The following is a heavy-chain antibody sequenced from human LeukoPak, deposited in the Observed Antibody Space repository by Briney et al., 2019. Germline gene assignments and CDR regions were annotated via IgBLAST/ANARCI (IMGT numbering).Heavy chain of an antibody. D-gene: IGHD2-2*01. CDR1: GFTFSSYA. CDR2: ISGSGGST. Sequence: GGSLRLSCAASGFTFSSYAMGWVRQAPGKGLEWVSAISGSGGSTYYADSVKGRFTISRDNSKNTLYLQMNSLRAEDTAVYYFAKDAVGYCSSTSCYDSYTSYFDYWGQGTLVTVSS. V-gene: IGHV3-23*01. CDR3: AKDAVGYCSSTSCYDSYTSYFDY. J-gene: IGHJ4*02.